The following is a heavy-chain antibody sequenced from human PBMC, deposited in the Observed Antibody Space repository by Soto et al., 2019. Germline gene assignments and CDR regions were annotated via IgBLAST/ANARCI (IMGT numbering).Heavy chain of an antibody. CDR3: ARGSSDFWSGVPYYYYYGMDV. D-gene: IGHD3-3*01. Sequence: RASVKVSCKASGYTFTSYGISWVRQAPGQGLEWMGWISAYNGNTNYAQKLQGRVTMTTDTSTSTAYMELRSLRSDDTAVYYCARGSSDFWSGVPYYYYYGMDVWGQGTTVTVSS. J-gene: IGHJ6*02. V-gene: IGHV1-18*04. CDR1: GYTFTSYG. CDR2: ISAYNGNT.